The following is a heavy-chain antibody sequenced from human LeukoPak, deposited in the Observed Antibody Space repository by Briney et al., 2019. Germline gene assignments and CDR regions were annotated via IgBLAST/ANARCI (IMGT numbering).Heavy chain of an antibody. V-gene: IGHV3-23*01. CDR2: ISGTGGST. J-gene: IGHJ4*02. Sequence: GSPRLSCAASGFTFSSYGMSWVRQAPGKGLEWVSSISGTGGSTYYADSVKGRFTISRDNSKNTLYLQMNSLRAEDTAVYYCAKVWRGHYYDYWGQGTLVTVSS. D-gene: IGHD1-1*01. CDR3: AKVWRGHYYDY. CDR1: GFTFSSYG.